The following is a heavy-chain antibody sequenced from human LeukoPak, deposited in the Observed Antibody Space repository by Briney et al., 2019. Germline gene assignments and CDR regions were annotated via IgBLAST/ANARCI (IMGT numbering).Heavy chain of an antibody. Sequence: SETLSLTCTVSGGSISSYYWSWIRQPPGKGLEWIGYIYYSGSTNYNPSLKSRVTISVDTSKNQFSLKLSSVTAADTAVYYCARGGYDILTGYYSLDYWGQRTLVTVSS. V-gene: IGHV4-59*01. D-gene: IGHD3-9*01. CDR3: ARGGYDILTGYYSLDY. CDR1: GGSISSYY. J-gene: IGHJ4*02. CDR2: IYYSGST.